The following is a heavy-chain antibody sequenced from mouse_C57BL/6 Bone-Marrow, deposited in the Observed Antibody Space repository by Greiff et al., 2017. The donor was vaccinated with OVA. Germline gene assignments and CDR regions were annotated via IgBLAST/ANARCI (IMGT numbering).Heavy chain of an antibody. CDR1: GYSFTGYN. D-gene: IGHD2-4*01. CDR2: ISPDYGTT. J-gene: IGHJ4*01. CDR3: AREDDYRALDY. V-gene: IGHV1-39*01. Sequence: EVQLQQSGPELVKPGASVKLSCKASGYSFTGYNMYWVKQSTGKSLEWIGVISPDYGTTSYNQKFKGKATLTVDQSSSTAYMQLNSLTSEDSAVYYCAREDDYRALDYWGQGTSVTVSS.